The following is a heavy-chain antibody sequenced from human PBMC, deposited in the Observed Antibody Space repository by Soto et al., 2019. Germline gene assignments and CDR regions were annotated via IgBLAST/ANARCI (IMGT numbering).Heavy chain of an antibody. J-gene: IGHJ6*02. Sequence: QVQLVESGGGVVQPGRSLRLSCAASGFTFSSYGMHWVRQAPGKGLEWVAVIWYDGSNKYYADSVKGRFTISRANSKNTLYRQMNSLRAEDTAVYYCASLTMVDPYGMDVWGQGTTVTVSS. CDR1: GFTFSSYG. V-gene: IGHV3-33*01. CDR3: ASLTMVDPYGMDV. CDR2: IWYDGSNK. D-gene: IGHD4-17*01.